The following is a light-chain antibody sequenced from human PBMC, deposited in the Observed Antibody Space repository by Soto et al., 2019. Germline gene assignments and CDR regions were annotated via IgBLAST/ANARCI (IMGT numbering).Light chain of an antibody. CDR2: AVS. CDR3: SSYTSDSSYV. J-gene: IGLJ1*01. V-gene: IGLV2-14*01. CDR1: SSDVGLYDY. Sequence: QSALTQPASVSGSPGQSITISCTGTSSDVGLYDYVSWYQQHPGKAPQLMIYAVSNRPSGVSNRFSASKSDNTASLFISGLQAEDEADYYCSSYTSDSSYVFGPGTKVNVL.